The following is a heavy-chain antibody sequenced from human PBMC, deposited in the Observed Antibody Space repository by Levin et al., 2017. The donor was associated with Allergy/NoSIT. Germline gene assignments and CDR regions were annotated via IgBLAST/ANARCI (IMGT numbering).Heavy chain of an antibody. V-gene: IGHV3-15*01. CDR2: IKSKTDGGTT. J-gene: IGHJ6*03. CDR3: TTDVDYGDYVRYYYYYYMDV. D-gene: IGHD4-17*01. CDR1: GFTFSNAW. Sequence: GESLKISCAASGFTFSNAWMSWVRQAPGKGLEWVGRIKSKTDGGTTDYAAPVKGRFTISRDDSKNTLYLQMNSLKTEDTAVYYCTTDVDYGDYVRYYYYYYMDVWGKGTTVTVSS.